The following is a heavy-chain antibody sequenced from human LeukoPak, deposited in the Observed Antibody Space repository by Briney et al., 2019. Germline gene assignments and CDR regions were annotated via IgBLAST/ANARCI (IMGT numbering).Heavy chain of an antibody. J-gene: IGHJ5*02. CDR2: IYYSGST. D-gene: IGHD6-19*01. V-gene: IGHV4-31*11. CDR1: GGSFSGYY. Sequence: SEILSLTCAVYGGSFSGYYWSWIRQHPGKGLEWIGYIYYSGSTYYNPSLKSRVTISVDTSKNQFSLRLSSVTAADTAVYYCARAGSGWSTSWFDPWGQGTLVTVSS. CDR3: ARAGSGWSTSWFDP.